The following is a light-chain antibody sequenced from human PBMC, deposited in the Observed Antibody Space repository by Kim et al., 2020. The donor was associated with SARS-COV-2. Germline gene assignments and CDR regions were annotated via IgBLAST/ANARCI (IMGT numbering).Light chain of an antibody. V-gene: IGLV2-8*01. CDR3: SSYAGSNNFVV. CDR2: EVS. J-gene: IGLJ2*01. Sequence: QSVTLSCTGTSSDVGGYNYVSWYQQHPGKAPKLMIYEVSKRPSGVPDRFSGSKSGNTASLTVSGLQAEDEADYYCSSYAGSNNFVVFGGGTQLTVL. CDR1: SSDVGGYNY.